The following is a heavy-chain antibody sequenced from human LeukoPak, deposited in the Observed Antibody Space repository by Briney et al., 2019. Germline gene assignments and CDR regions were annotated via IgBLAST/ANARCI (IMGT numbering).Heavy chain of an antibody. CDR1: GFIFRSYG. D-gene: IGHD3-22*01. J-gene: IGHJ1*01. V-gene: IGHV3-30*02. CDR2: IYPDGNNK. CDR3: AKDRDDITMIVVVITYAEYFQH. Sequence: GGSLRLSCGASGFIFRSYGMHWVRQAPGKGLEWVACIYPDGNNKDYADSVKGRFIISRDNSKNTLFLQMNSLRAEDTAVYYCAKDRDDITMIVVVITYAEYFQHWGQGTLVTASS.